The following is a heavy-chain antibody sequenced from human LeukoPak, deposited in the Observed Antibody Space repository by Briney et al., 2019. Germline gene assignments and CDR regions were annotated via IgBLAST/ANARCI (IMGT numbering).Heavy chain of an antibody. CDR1: GFTFDDYG. J-gene: IGHJ4*02. D-gene: IGHD5-12*01. Sequence: GGSLRLSCAASGFTFDDYGMSWVRQAPGKGLEWVSGIIDSGGSTYYADSVKGRFTVSRDNSKNTLYLQMNSLRAEDTAVYYCAKDQWLRTIGIFNYWGQGTLVTVSS. CDR3: AKDQWLRTIGIFNY. CDR2: IIDSGGST. V-gene: IGHV3-23*01.